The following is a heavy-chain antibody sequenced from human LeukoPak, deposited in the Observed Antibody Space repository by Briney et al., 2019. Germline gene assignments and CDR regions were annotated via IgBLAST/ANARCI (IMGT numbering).Heavy chain of an antibody. CDR3: ARGRTSCLY. CDR2: ISGTSSYI. Sequence: GGSLRLSCAASGFTFSTYSMNWVRQAPGKGLEWVSSISGTSSYIYYADSVKGRFTISRDNAKNSLSLQMNSLRAEDTAVYYCARGRTSCLYWGQGTLVTVSS. CDR1: GFTFSTYS. D-gene: IGHD2-2*01. J-gene: IGHJ4*02. V-gene: IGHV3-21*01.